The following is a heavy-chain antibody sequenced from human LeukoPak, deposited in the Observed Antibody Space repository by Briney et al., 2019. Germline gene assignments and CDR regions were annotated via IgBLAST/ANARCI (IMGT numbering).Heavy chain of an antibody. CDR3: ARVLRVYYYYYMDV. CDR2: INHSGST. D-gene: IGHD3-3*01. J-gene: IGHJ6*03. CDR1: GGSFSGYY. Sequence: SETLSLTCAVYGGSFSGYYWSWIRQPPGKGLEWIGEINHSGSTNYNPSLKSRVTISVDTSKNQFSLKLSSVTAADTAVYYCARVLRVYYYYYMDVWGKGTTVTVSS. V-gene: IGHV4-34*01.